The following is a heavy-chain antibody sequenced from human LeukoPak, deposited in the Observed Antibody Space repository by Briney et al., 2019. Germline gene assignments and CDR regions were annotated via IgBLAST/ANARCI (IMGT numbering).Heavy chain of an antibody. CDR1: GGSITKTNY. J-gene: IGHJ4*02. V-gene: IGHV4-4*02. CDR2: VNLQGST. Sequence: SGTLSLTCGVSGGSITKTNYWTWVHQPPGKGLEWIGEVNLQGSTNYNPSLMGRVAISVDTSENHISLQLTSVTAADTAVYYCAREGGPYRPLDYSGQGTLVTVSS. CDR3: AREGGPYRPLDY.